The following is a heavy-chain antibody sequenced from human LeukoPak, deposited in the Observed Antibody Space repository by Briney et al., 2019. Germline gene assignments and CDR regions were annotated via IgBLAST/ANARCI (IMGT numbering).Heavy chain of an antibody. Sequence: PSETLSLTCIVSGGSISSGYYWGWIRQPPGKGLEWIGSIYYSGNTYHNPSLKSRVSISLDTSKNQFSLRLTSVTAADTAVYYCAREGVAAFGDYEYWGQGTLVTVSS. CDR2: IYYSGNT. CDR3: AREGVAAFGDYEY. J-gene: IGHJ4*02. V-gene: IGHV4-39*07. D-gene: IGHD4-17*01. CDR1: GGSISSGYY.